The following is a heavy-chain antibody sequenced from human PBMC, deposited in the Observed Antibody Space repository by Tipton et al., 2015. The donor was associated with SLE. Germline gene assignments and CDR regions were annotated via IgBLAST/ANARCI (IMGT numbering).Heavy chain of an antibody. CDR1: GGSMRRHY. CDR2: IYYTGNT. CDR3: VGYDVWPGEPGSGVDV. J-gene: IGHJ6*02. V-gene: IGHV4-59*11. D-gene: IGHD3-3*01. Sequence: GLVKPSETLSLTCTVSGGSMRRHYWNWIRQAPGKGLEWIGYIYYTGNTNYSPSLKSRVTMSVDTSRSLVSLNLKFVTAADTGTYFWVGYDVWPGEPGSGVDVWGQGTTVTVSS.